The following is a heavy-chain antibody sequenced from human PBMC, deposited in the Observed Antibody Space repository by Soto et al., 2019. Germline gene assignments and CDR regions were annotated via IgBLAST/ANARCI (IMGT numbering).Heavy chain of an antibody. J-gene: IGHJ3*02. CDR2: IIPIFGTA. Sequence: QVQLVQSGAEVKKPGSSVKVSCKASGGTFSSYAISWVRQAPGQGLEWMGGIIPIFGTANYAQKFQGRVTITADESTSTAYMELSSLRSDDTAVYYCARDSRYCSGSSCYGSAFDIWGQGKMVTVSS. V-gene: IGHV1-69*12. CDR3: ARDSRYCSGSSCYGSAFDI. D-gene: IGHD2-15*01. CDR1: GGTFSSYA.